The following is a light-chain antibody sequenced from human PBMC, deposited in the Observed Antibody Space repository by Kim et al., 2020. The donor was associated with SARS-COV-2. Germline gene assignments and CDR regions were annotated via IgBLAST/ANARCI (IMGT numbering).Light chain of an antibody. CDR3: SSYASSGTYV. V-gene: IGLV2-14*03. J-gene: IGLJ1*01. CDR2: DVT. CDR1: SSGFGVYIY. Sequence: QSITISFTGTSSGFGVYIYVSWYQQHPGKAPKLIIYDVTVRPSGVSNRFSGSRSGNTASLTISGLQAEDEADYYCSSYASSGTYVFGTGTKVTVL.